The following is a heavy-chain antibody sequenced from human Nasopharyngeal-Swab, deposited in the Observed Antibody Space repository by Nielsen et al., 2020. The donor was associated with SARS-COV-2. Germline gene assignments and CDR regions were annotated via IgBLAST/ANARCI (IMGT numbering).Heavy chain of an antibody. Sequence: ESLKISCTVSGGSISSSSYYWGWIRQPPGKGLEWIGSIYYSGSTYYNPSLKSRVTISVDTSKNQFSLKLSSVTAADTAVYYCARECGTGSGSYVDYWGQGTLVTVSS. CDR3: ARECGTGSGSYVDY. CDR2: IYYSGST. J-gene: IGHJ4*02. V-gene: IGHV4-39*07. CDR1: GGSISSSSYY. D-gene: IGHD3-10*01.